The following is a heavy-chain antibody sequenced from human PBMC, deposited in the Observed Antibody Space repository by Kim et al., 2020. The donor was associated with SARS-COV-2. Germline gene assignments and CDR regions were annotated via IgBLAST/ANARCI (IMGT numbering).Heavy chain of an antibody. J-gene: IGHJ4*02. CDR1: RGNFRDSA. D-gene: IGHD3-22*01. CDR2: IIPVFAAV. Sequence: SVKVSCKGSRGNFRDSATSWVRQAPGQGLEWIGGIIPVFAAVEYTPRFRGRVTITADDSTSTAYMELRSLRSDDTAVYFCARSRDLNSYDTRGYRYFFDSWDQGTLVTVSS. V-gene: IGHV1-69*13. CDR3: ARSRDLNSYDTRGYRYFFDS.